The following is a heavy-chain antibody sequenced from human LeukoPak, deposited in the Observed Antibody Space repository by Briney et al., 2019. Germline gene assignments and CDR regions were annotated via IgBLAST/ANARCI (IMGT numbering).Heavy chain of an antibody. CDR1: GYSFTTYW. J-gene: IGHJ4*02. CDR2: IYPDDSDT. CDR3: ARRPAGAAGLFFDY. V-gene: IGHV5-51*01. D-gene: IGHD6-19*01. Sequence: GESLKISCEASGYSFTTYWIAWVRQMPGKGLECMGIIYPDDSDTRYSPSFQGQVTISADKSMNTAYLQWSSLKAPDTAMYYCARRPAGAAGLFFDYWGQGALVTVSS.